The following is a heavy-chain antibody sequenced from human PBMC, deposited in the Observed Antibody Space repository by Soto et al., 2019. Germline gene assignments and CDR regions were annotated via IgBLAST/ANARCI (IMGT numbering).Heavy chain of an antibody. D-gene: IGHD6-13*01. Sequence: GGSLRLSCAASGFTFTDYALSWVRQAPGKGLEWVATISGIGGSTYLADSVKGRLSISRDNSKNTVSLLMNSLRAEDTAVYFCARGSSGYLRSWYYFDYWGRGTLVTVSS. V-gene: IGHV3-23*01. J-gene: IGHJ4*02. CDR3: ARGSSGYLRSWYYFDY. CDR2: ISGIGGST. CDR1: GFTFTDYA.